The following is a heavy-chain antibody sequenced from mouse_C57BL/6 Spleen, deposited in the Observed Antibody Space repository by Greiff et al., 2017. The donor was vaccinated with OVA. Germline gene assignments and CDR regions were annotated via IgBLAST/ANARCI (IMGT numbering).Heavy chain of an antibody. D-gene: IGHD2-4*01. Sequence: QVQLKASGAELVKPGASVTMSCKASGYTFTTYPIEWMKQNHGKSLEWIGNFHPYNDDTKYNEKFKGKATLTVEKSSSTVYLELSRLTSDDSAVYYCARGHYDYGVYYFDYWGQGTTLTVSS. CDR1: GYTFTTYP. CDR2: FHPYNDDT. CDR3: ARGHYDYGVYYFDY. J-gene: IGHJ2*01. V-gene: IGHV1-47*01.